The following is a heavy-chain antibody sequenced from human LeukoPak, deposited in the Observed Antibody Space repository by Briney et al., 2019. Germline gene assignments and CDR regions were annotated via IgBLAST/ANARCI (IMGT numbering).Heavy chain of an antibody. D-gene: IGHD3-10*01. J-gene: IGHJ2*01. CDR3: ARLPLWFGKGYFDL. V-gene: IGHV4-4*02. Sequence: SGTLSLTCAVSGGSISSNNWWSWVRQPPGKGLEWIGHIYYSGSTFYNPSLKSRVTISVDTSKSHFSLKLNSVTAADTAVYYCARLPLWFGKGYFDLWGRGTLVTVSS. CDR1: GGSISSNNW. CDR2: IYYSGST.